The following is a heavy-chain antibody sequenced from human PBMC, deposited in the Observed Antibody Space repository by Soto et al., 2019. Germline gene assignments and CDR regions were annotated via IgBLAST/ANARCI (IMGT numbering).Heavy chain of an antibody. CDR1: GGSMSSYY. D-gene: IGHD3-10*01. Sequence: SETLSLTCTVSGGSMSSYYWSWIRQPPGKGLEWIGYIYYSGSTNYNPSLKSRVTMSVDTPKNQFSLKLSSVTAADTAVYYCARSGGYYYGFDSWGQGTLVTVSS. CDR2: IYYSGST. J-gene: IGHJ4*02. CDR3: ARSGGYYYGFDS. V-gene: IGHV4-59*01.